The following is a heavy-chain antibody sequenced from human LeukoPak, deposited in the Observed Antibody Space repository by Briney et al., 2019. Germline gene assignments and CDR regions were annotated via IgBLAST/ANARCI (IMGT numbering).Heavy chain of an antibody. D-gene: IGHD5-24*01. V-gene: IGHV3-53*01. CDR3: ARVPVASWLQLDS. Sequence: PGGSLRLSCAASGFTVSSNYMSWVRQAPGKGLEWVSIIYSGGSTYFADSVKGRFTISRDNSKNTLYLQMNSLRAEDTALYYCARVPVASWLQLDSWGQGTLVTVSS. J-gene: IGHJ4*02. CDR1: GFTVSSNY. CDR2: IYSGGST.